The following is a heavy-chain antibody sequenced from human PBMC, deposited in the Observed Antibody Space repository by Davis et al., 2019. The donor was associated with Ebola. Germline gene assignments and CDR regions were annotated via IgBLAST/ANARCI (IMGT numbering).Heavy chain of an antibody. CDR2: INPHNGNT. CDR3: ARVLLPVAGIGYYYYYGMDV. CDR1: GYTFTNYG. Sequence: AASVKVSCKASGYTFTNYGITWVRQAPGQGLEWMGWINPHNGNTNYAQNVQGRVIMTSDTATTTAYMEVGSLRSDDTAVYYCARVLLPVAGIGYYYYYGMDVWGQGTTVTVSS. J-gene: IGHJ6*02. D-gene: IGHD6-19*01. V-gene: IGHV1-18*04.